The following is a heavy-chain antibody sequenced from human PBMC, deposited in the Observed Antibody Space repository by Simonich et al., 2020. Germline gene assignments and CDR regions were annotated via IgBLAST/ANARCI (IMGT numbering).Heavy chain of an antibody. CDR3: ARGLRVAAAGTAFQH. CDR2: INHSGRT. CDR1: GGSFSGYY. J-gene: IGHJ1*01. D-gene: IGHD6-13*01. V-gene: IGHV4-34*01. Sequence: QVQLQQWGAGLLKPSETLSLTCAVYGGSFSGYYWSWIRQPPGKGLEWIGEINHSGRTNYNTSLKSRVTISVDTSKNQFSLKLSSVTAADTAVYYCARGLRVAAAGTAFQHWGQGTLVTVSS.